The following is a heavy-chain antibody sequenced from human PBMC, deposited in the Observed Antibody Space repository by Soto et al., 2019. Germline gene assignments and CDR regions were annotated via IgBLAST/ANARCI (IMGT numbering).Heavy chain of an antibody. CDR2: ISIRGGDE. Sequence: QVQLVESGGGVVQPGKSLRLSCAASGFTFSSYAMHWARQAPGKRLEWVTVISIRGGDEYYAESVRGRFTISRDDSKNTLYLQMDSLRVEDTAVYYCARGTIVARQHLDYWGQGTPVTVSS. V-gene: IGHV3-30*03. CDR3: ARGTIVARQHLDY. CDR1: GFTFSSYA. J-gene: IGHJ4*02. D-gene: IGHD6-6*01.